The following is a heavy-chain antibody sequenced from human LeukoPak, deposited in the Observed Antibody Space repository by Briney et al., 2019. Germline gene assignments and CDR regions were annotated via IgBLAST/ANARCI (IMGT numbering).Heavy chain of an antibody. Sequence: ASVKVSCKASGNTLTAYYMHRVRQAPGQGLEWMGRISPNGGTTYAQNFQGRVTMTRDTSISTVYMELRGLRSDDTAVYYCGRMASYDGSGYYSFDYWGQGTLVTVSS. V-gene: IGHV1-2*06. J-gene: IGHJ4*02. CDR1: GNTLTAYY. CDR3: GRMASYDGSGYYSFDY. D-gene: IGHD3-22*01. CDR2: ISPNGGT.